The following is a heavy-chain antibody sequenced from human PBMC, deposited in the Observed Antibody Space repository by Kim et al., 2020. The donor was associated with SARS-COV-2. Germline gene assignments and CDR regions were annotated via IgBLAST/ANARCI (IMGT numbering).Heavy chain of an antibody. V-gene: IGHV1-18*01. Sequence: TDDAQNFQGRVTRTADTSTSTAYMELRSLKSDDTAVYYCARDGDAYGDFVSWGQGTLVTVSS. CDR2: T. J-gene: IGHJ5*02. D-gene: IGHD4-17*01. CDR3: ARDGDAYGDFVS.